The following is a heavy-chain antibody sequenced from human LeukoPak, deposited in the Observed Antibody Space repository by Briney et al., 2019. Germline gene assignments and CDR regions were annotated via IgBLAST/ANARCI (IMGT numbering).Heavy chain of an antibody. CDR3: ARGVAAWRYFDY. D-gene: IGHD1-26*01. V-gene: IGHV4-39*07. CDR1: GGSISSSSYY. Sequence: SETLSLTCTVSGGSISSSSYYWGWVRQPPGKGLEWGGSIYYSGSTTYNPSLRSRVTISVDTSNNHVSLKLSAVTAADTAVYYCARGVAAWRYFDYWGQGTLVTVS. J-gene: IGHJ4*02. CDR2: IYYSGST.